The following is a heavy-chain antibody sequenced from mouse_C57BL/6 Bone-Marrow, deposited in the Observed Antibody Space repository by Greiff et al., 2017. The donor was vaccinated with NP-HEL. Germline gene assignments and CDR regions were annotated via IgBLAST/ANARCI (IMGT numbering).Heavy chain of an antibody. Sequence: EVQGVESGPGMVKPSQSLSLTCTVTGYSITSGYDWHWIRHFPGNKLEWMGYISYSGSTNYNPSLKSRISLTHDTSKNHFFLKLNSVTTEDTATYYCARGSKTYFDYWGQGTTLTVSS. J-gene: IGHJ2*01. CDR3: ARGSKTYFDY. D-gene: IGHD1-1*01. CDR2: ISYSGST. CDR1: GYSITSGYD. V-gene: IGHV3-1*01.